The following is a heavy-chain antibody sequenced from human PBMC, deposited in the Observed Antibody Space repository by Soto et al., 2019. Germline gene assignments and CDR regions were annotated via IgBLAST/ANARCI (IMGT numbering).Heavy chain of an antibody. V-gene: IGHV1-69*13. Sequence: SVKVSCKASGGTFSSYAISWVRQAPGQGLEWMGGIIPIFGTANYAQKFQGRVTITADESTSTAYMELSSLRSEDTAVYYCARAPLFCTNGVCYTAHFDYWGQGTLVTVSS. CDR3: ARAPLFCTNGVCYTAHFDY. CDR2: IIPIFGTA. CDR1: GGTFSSYA. J-gene: IGHJ4*02. D-gene: IGHD2-8*01.